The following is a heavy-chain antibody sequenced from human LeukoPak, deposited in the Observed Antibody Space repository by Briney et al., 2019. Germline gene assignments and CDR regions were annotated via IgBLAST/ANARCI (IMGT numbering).Heavy chain of an antibody. CDR2: ISGSGGST. D-gene: IGHD3-22*01. V-gene: IGHV3-23*01. CDR3: AKTPGLDYDSSGYEGY. CDR1: GFTFSSYA. Sequence: GGSLRLSCAASGFTFSSYAMSWVRRAPGKGLEWVSAISGSGGSTYYADSVKGRFTISRDNSKNTLYLQTNSLRAEDTAVYYCAKTPGLDYDSSGYEGYWGQGTLVTVSS. J-gene: IGHJ4*02.